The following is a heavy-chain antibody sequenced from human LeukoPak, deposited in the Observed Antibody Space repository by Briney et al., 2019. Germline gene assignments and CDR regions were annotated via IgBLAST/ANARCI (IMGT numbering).Heavy chain of an antibody. Sequence: GGSLRLSCAASGFTFSNYGMNWVRQAPGKGLEWVSALGGTDGNANYADSVKGRFTISRGNSKNMLYLQMNSLGAEDTALYYCAKEVGFAKPSYSWAQGTLVTVTS. D-gene: IGHD2-8*02. CDR3: AKEVGFAKPSYS. J-gene: IGHJ4*02. CDR1: GFTFSNYG. CDR2: LGGTDGNA. V-gene: IGHV3-23*01.